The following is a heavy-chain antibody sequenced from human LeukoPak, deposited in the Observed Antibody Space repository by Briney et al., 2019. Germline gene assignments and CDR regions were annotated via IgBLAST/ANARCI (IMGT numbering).Heavy chain of an antibody. D-gene: IGHD3-9*01. V-gene: IGHV4-34*01. CDR2: INHSGST. CDR3: AREGALNYDILTGYYLRYFDY. CDR1: GGSFSGYY. Sequence: SETLSLTCAVYGGSFSGYYWSWIRQPPGKGLEWIGEINHSGSTNYNPSLKSRVTISVDTSKNQFSLKLSSVTAADTAVYYCAREGALNYDILTGYYLRYFDYWGQGTLVTVSS. J-gene: IGHJ4*02.